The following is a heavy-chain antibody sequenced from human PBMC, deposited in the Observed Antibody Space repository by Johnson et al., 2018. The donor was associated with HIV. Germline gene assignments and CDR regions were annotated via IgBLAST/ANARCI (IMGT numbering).Heavy chain of an antibody. V-gene: IGHV3-66*02. J-gene: IGHJ3*02. Sequence: EVQLVESGGGLVQSGGSLRLSCGASGFTVSSNYMNWVRQAPGKGLEWVSVIYSGGSTYYADSVKGRFTISRDNSKNTLYLQMNSLRAEDTAVYYCARDRSTPQPYYYDSSGYRGYSALDIWGQGTMVTVSS. CDR1: GFTVSSNY. CDR2: IYSGGST. CDR3: ARDRSTPQPYYYDSSGYRGYSALDI. D-gene: IGHD3-22*01.